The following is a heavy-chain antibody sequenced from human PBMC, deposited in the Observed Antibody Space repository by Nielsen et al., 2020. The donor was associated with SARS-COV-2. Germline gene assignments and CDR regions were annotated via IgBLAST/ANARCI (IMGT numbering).Heavy chain of an antibody. V-gene: IGHV3-7*04. J-gene: IGHJ4*02. CDR3: EGGGY. Sequence: GGSLRLSCEGSGFTFSEFYMTWIRQAPGKGLEWVANIKQDGSEKYYVDSVKGRFTISRDNAKNSLYLQMNSLRAEDTAVYYCEGGGYWGQGTLVTVSS. CDR2: IKQDGSEK. CDR1: GFTFSEFY.